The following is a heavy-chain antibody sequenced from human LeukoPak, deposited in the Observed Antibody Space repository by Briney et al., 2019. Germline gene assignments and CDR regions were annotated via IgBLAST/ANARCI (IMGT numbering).Heavy chain of an antibody. CDR3: ARHRLYSSSSDY. CDR2: INHSGST. V-gene: IGHV4-34*01. CDR1: GGSFSGYY. D-gene: IGHD6-6*01. J-gene: IGHJ4*02. Sequence: SETLSLTCAVYGGSFSGYYWSWIRQPPGKGLEWIGEINHSGSTNYNPSLKSRVTISVDTSKNQFSLKLSSVTAAGTAVYYCARHRLYSSSSDYWGQGTLVTVSS.